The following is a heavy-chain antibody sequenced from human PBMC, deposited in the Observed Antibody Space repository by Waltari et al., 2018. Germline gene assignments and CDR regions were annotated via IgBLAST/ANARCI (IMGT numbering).Heavy chain of an antibody. CDR2: IYYSGST. D-gene: IGHD6-19*01. CDR3: AREAGWLVTLPDY. V-gene: IGHV4-39*07. J-gene: IGHJ4*02. Sequence: QLQLQESGPGLVKPSETLSLTCTVSGGSISSSSYYWGWIRQPPGKGLEWIGYIYYSGSTYYNPSLKSRVTISVDTSKNQFSLKLSSVTAADTAVYYCAREAGWLVTLPDYWGQGTLVTVSS. CDR1: GGSISSSSYY.